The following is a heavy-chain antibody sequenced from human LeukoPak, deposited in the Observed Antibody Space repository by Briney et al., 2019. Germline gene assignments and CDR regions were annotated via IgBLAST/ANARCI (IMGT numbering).Heavy chain of an antibody. J-gene: IGHJ4*02. CDR1: GGTFSSYA. CDR3: ARDQYDILTGYYQPYYFDY. Sequence: SVKVSCKASGGTFSSYAISWVRQAPGQGLEWMGGIIPIFGTANYAQKFQGRVTITADESTSTAYMELSSLRSEDTAVYYCARDQYDILTGYYQPYYFDYWGQGTLVTVSS. D-gene: IGHD3-9*01. CDR2: IIPIFGTA. V-gene: IGHV1-69*13.